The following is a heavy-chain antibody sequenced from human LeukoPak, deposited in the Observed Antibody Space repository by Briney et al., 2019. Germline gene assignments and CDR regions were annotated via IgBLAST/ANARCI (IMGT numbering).Heavy chain of an antibody. J-gene: IGHJ5*02. Sequence: PGGSLRLSCAASGFTFSSYEMNWVRQAPGKGLEWVSYISSSGSTIYYADSVKGRFTISRANAKNSLYLQMNSLRAEDTAVYYCAREGHGAWWKNNWFDPWGQGTLVTVSS. CDR2: ISSSGSTI. CDR3: AREGHGAWWKNNWFDP. V-gene: IGHV3-48*03. CDR1: GFTFSSYE. D-gene: IGHD2-15*01.